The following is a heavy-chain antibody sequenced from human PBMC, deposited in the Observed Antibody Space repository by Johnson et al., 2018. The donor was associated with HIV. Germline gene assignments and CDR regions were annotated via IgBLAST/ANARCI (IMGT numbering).Heavy chain of an antibody. J-gene: IGHJ3*02. Sequence: QVQLVESGGGVVQPGGSLRLSCAASGFTFSSYGMHWVRQAPGKGLEWVAFIRYDGSNKHYADSVKGRFTISRDNSKNTLYLEVDSLGAEDTAVYYCAKDSTPTMIVVVISAFDIWGQGTKVTVSS. CDR1: GFTFSSYG. D-gene: IGHD3-22*01. CDR3: AKDSTPTMIVVVISAFDI. CDR2: IRYDGSNK. V-gene: IGHV3-30*02.